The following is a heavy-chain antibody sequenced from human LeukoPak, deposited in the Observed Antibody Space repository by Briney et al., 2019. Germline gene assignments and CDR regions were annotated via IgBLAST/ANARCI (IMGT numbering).Heavy chain of an antibody. J-gene: IGHJ6*04. CDR1: GFTFSSYA. CDR2: IYYSGST. CDR3: ARGGAYSSGWYVEGYYYYGMDV. Sequence: LRLSCAASGFTFSSYAMSWIRQHPGKGLEWIGYIYYSGSTYYNPSLKSRVTISVDTSKNQFSLKLSSVTAADTAVYYCARGGAYSSGWYVEGYYYYGMDVWGKGTTVTVSS. D-gene: IGHD6-19*01. V-gene: IGHV4-31*02.